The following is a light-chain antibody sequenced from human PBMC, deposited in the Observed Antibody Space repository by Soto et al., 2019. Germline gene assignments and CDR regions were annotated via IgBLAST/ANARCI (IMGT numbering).Light chain of an antibody. V-gene: IGKV3-20*01. CDR3: QQYGSSISWT. Sequence: EIVLTQSPGTLSLSPGERATLSCRASQSVSGRHLAWYQQTPGQAPRLLIHGASSRANGIPDRFSGSGSGTDVTLTISRLEPEDFAVYYCQQYGSSISWTFGQGTKVEIK. J-gene: IGKJ1*01. CDR2: GAS. CDR1: QSVSGRH.